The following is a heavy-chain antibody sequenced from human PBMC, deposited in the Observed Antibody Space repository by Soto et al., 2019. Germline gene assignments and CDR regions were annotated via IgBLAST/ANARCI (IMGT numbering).Heavy chain of an antibody. CDR1: GYTFTIYG. CDR2: ISAYNGNT. D-gene: IGHD1-26*01. Sequence: ASVKVSCEASGYTFTIYGTSWVRQAPGQGLEWMGWISAYNGNTNYSQKLQGRVTMTTDTSTSTAYMELRSLRSDDTAVYYCARDQRLVGATSDAFDIWGQGTMVSVS. CDR3: ARDQRLVGATSDAFDI. V-gene: IGHV1-18*01. J-gene: IGHJ3*02.